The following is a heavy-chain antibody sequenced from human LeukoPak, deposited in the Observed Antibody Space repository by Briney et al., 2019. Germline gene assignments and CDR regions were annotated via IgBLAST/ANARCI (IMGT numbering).Heavy chain of an antibody. D-gene: IGHD3-22*01. CDR1: GGSISSYY. CDR2: IYYSGST. J-gene: IGHJ4*02. V-gene: IGHV4-59*08. CDR3: ARGVTMKPTSRSRRKAPEYDY. Sequence: NPSETLSLTCTVSGGSISSYYWSWIRQPPGKGLEWIGYIYYSGSTNYNPSLKSRVTISVDTSKNQFSLKLSSVTAADTAVYYCARGVTMKPTSRSRRKAPEYDYWGQGTLVTVSS.